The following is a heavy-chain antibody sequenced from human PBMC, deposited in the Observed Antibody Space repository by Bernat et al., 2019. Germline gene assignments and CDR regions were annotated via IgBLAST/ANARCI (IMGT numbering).Heavy chain of an antibody. CDR1: GDSVSRSYSY. CDR3: ASHMGQYTSSPLDN. D-gene: IGHD6-6*01. J-gene: IGHJ4*02. Sequence: QVQLQESGPGLVKASETLSLTCTVSGDSVSRSYSYWGWVRQPPGKGLEWIGSVYYSGNTYYNPSLKSRVTISIDTSKNQFSLKVTSVTAADTAVYYCASHMGQYTSSPLDNWGQGTLVIVSS. V-gene: IGHV4-39*01. CDR2: VYYSGNT.